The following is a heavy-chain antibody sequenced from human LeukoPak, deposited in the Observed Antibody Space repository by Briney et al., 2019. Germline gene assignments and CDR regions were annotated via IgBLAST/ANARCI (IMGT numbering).Heavy chain of an antibody. CDR1: GFTFDDYA. V-gene: IGHV3-9*01. J-gene: IGHJ3*02. CDR2: ISWNSGSI. CDR3: VKVGASLPDAFDI. Sequence: GGSLRLSCAASGFTFDDYAMHWVRHAPGKGLEWVSSISWNSGSINYADSVKGRFTISRDNAKNSLYLLMSSLRAEDTALYYCVKVGASLPDAFDIWGQGTMVTVSS. D-gene: IGHD4/OR15-4a*01.